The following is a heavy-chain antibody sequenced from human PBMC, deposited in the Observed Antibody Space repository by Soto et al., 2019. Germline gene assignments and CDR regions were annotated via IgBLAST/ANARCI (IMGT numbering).Heavy chain of an antibody. D-gene: IGHD6-6*01. J-gene: IGHJ6*02. CDR3: ARGLHGGDYSSSSYHYYYGMDV. CDR1: GGTFSSYA. Sequence: GASVKVSWKASGGTFSSYAISWVRQAPGQGLEWMGGIIPIFGTANYAQKFQGRVTITADESTSTAYMELSSLRSEDTAVYYCARGLHGGDYSSSSYHYYYGMDVWGQGTTVTVSS. V-gene: IGHV1-69*13. CDR2: IIPIFGTA.